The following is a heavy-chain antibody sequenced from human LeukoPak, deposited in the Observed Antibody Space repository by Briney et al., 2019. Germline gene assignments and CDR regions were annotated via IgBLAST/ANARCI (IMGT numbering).Heavy chain of an antibody. V-gene: IGHV3-48*03. CDR3: ARSVYDILTGYYPGWFDP. CDR2: ISSSGSTI. Sequence: GGSLRLSCAASGFTFSSYEMNWVRQAPGKGLEWVSYISSSGSTIYYADSVKGRFTIPRDNAKNSLYLQMNSLRAEDTAVYYCARSVYDILTGYYPGWFDPWGQGTLVTVSS. CDR1: GFTFSSYE. D-gene: IGHD3-9*01. J-gene: IGHJ5*02.